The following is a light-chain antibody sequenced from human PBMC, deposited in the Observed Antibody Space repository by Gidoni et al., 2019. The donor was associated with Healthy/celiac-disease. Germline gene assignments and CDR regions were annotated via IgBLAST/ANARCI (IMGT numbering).Light chain of an antibody. J-gene: IGKJ2*01. V-gene: IGKV3-20*01. Sequence: EIVLTQSLVTLSLSPGERATLSCRASQSVSSSYLAWYQQKPGQAPRLLIYGASSRATGIPDRFSGSGSGTDFTLTISRLEPEDFAVYYCQQYGSSPVTFGQGTKLEIK. CDR2: GAS. CDR3: QQYGSSPVT. CDR1: QSVSSSY.